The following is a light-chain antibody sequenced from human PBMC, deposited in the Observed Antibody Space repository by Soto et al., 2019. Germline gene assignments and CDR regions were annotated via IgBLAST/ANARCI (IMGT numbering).Light chain of an antibody. CDR1: QSIRSY. Sequence: DIQMTQSPSSLSASVGDRVTIACRASQSIRSYLNWYQQKAGKAPELLISGATTLQSGVPSRFSGSGSGTDFTLTISSLQPEDFATYYCQQYNSYPLTFGEGTKVDIK. V-gene: IGKV1-17*01. CDR3: QQYNSYPLT. CDR2: GAT. J-gene: IGKJ4*01.